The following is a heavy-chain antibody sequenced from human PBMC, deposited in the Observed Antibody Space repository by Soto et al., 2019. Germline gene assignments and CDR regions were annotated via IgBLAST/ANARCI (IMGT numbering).Heavy chain of an antibody. Sequence: PSETLSLTCTVSGGSISSYYWSWIRQPPGKGLEWIGYIYYSGSTNYNPSLKSRVTISVDTSKNQFSLKLSSVTAADTAVYYCARGYCSGGSCYETGWFDTWGQGTLVTVSS. D-gene: IGHD2-15*01. V-gene: IGHV4-59*01. CDR3: ARGYCSGGSCYETGWFDT. CDR1: GGSISSYY. J-gene: IGHJ5*02. CDR2: IYYSGST.